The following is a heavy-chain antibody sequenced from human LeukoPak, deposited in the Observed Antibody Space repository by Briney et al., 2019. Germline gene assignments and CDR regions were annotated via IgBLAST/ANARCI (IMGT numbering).Heavy chain of an antibody. CDR1: GFTFSSYA. CDR3: AKNGDSERWLQPKFVTH. Sequence: GGSLRLSCAASGFTFSSYAMHWVRQAPGKGLEWVAVISYDGSNNYYADSVKGRFTMSRDNSKNTLYLQMNSLRAEDTAVYYCAKNGDSERWLQPKFVTHWGQGTLVTVSS. V-gene: IGHV3-30*04. D-gene: IGHD5-24*01. CDR2: ISYDGSNN. J-gene: IGHJ4*02.